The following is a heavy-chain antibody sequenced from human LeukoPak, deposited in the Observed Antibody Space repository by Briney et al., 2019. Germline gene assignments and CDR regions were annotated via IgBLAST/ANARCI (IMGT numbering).Heavy chain of an antibody. CDR2: INPNSGGT. V-gene: IGHV1-2*02. CDR1: GYTFTAYY. J-gene: IGHJ6*03. Sequence: GASVKVSCKASGYTFTAYYIHWVRQAPGQGLEWMAWINPNSGGTNYAQKFQGRVTMTRDTSISTAYMELSSLRSEDTAVYYCGSTWIQLWSRHYYYYMDVWGKGTTVTVSS. D-gene: IGHD5-18*01. CDR3: GSTWIQLWSRHYYYYMDV.